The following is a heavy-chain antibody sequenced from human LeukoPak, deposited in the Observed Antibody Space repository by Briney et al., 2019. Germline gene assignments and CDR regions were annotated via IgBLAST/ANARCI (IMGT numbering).Heavy chain of an antibody. V-gene: IGHV1-24*01. J-gene: IGHJ4*02. CDR3: ATSRRYYDFWSGYPHSYYFDY. CDR2: FDPEDGET. CDR1: GYTLTELS. Sequence: ASVKVSCKVSGYTLTELSMHWVRQAPGKGLEWMGGFDPEDGETIYAQKFQGRVTMTEDTSTDTAYMELSSLRSEDTAVYYCATSRRYYDFWSGYPHSYYFDYWGQGTLVTVSS. D-gene: IGHD3-3*01.